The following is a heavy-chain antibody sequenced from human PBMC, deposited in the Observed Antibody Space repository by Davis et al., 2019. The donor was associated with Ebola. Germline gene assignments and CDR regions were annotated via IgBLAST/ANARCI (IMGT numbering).Heavy chain of an antibody. CDR1: VITFSSYA. V-gene: IGHV3-30*02. CDR2: IRYDGSNK. CDR3: AKDSTNGALDY. D-gene: IGHD2-8*01. J-gene: IGHJ4*02. Sequence: GESLKISCTDSVITFSSYAMTWVRQAPGKGLEWVAFIRYDGSNKYYADSVKGRFTISRDNSKNTLYLQMNSLRAEDTAVYYCAKDSTNGALDYWGQGTLVTVSS.